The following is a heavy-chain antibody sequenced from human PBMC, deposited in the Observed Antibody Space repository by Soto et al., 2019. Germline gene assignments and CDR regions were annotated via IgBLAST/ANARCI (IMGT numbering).Heavy chain of an antibody. CDR1: GYSFNGYY. V-gene: IGHV1-46*02. D-gene: IGHD1-26*01. Sequence: ASVKVSCKASGYSFNGYYMHWVRQAPGQGPEWMGIINLGGGGTNYAQRFRDRVTTTRDTSTSTVFMELTSLRDDDTAMYYCATGGEVGPRGDYWGQGSLVTVSS. CDR3: ATGGEVGPRGDY. J-gene: IGHJ4*02. CDR2: INLGGGGT.